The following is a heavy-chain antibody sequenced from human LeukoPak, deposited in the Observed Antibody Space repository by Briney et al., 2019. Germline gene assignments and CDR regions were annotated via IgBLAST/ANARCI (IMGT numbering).Heavy chain of an antibody. D-gene: IGHD5-24*01. Sequence: GGSLRLSCAVSGFSFSNYGMSWVRQAPGKGLEWVSSISSSSSYIYYADSVKGRFTISRDNAKNSLYLQMNSLRAEDTAVYYCARDGYNFRAFDIWGQGTMVTVSS. CDR1: GFSFSNYG. CDR2: ISSSSSYI. V-gene: IGHV3-21*01. J-gene: IGHJ3*02. CDR3: ARDGYNFRAFDI.